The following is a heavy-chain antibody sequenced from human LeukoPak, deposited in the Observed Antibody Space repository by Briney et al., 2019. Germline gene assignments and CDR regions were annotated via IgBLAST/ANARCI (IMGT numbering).Heavy chain of an antibody. CDR1: GYTFTSYD. CDR2: LNLNSGNT. D-gene: IGHD5-18*01. J-gene: IGHJ6*02. Sequence: ASVKVSCKASGYTFTSYDINWVRQATGQGLEWMGWLNLNSGNTGYAQKFQGRVTMTRNTSISTAYMELSSLRSEDTAVYYCARGGVDTAMVDYYYYGMDVWGHGTTVTVSS. CDR3: ARGGVDTAMVDYYYYGMDV. V-gene: IGHV1-8*02.